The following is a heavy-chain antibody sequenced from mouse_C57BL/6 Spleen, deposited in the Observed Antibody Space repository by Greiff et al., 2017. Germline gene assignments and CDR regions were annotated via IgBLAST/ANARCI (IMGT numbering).Heavy chain of an antibody. J-gene: IGHJ2*01. CDR2: INPSNGGT. V-gene: IGHV1-53*01. D-gene: IGHD2-1*01. CDR3: ARNLYPYYFDY. CDR1: GYTFTSYW. Sequence: QVQLQQPGTELVKPGASVKLSCKASGYTFTSYWMHWVKQRPGQGLEWIGNINPSNGGTNYNEKFKSKATLTVDKSSSSAYMQLSSLTSEDSAVDYCARNLYPYYFDYWGQGTTLTVSS.